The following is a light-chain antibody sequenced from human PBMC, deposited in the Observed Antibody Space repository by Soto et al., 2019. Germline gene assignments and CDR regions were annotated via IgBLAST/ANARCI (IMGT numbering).Light chain of an antibody. CDR1: QSISSSY. J-gene: IGKJ1*01. V-gene: IGKV3-20*01. CDR2: RTS. CDR3: QQYESSPRT. Sequence: EIVLTQSPGTLCLSPGQQATLSYRASQSISSSYLAWYQHKPRQAPTLLIYRTSNRATGIPDRFTVSGSVTDFTLTTSRLEPEEFALYFCQQYESSPRTFGQGTKVDIK.